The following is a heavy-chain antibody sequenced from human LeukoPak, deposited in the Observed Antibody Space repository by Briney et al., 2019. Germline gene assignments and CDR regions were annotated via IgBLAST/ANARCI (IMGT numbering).Heavy chain of an antibody. CDR2: IYYSGST. CDR1: GGSISSSSYY. J-gene: IGHJ4*02. Sequence: SETLSLTCTVSGGSISSSSYYWGWIRQPPGKGLEWIGSIYYSGSTYYNPSLKSRVTISVDTSKNQFSLKLSSVTAADTAVYYCARDGKGGGYFDYWGQGTLVTVSS. V-gene: IGHV4-39*07. D-gene: IGHD2-15*01. CDR3: ARDGKGGGYFDY.